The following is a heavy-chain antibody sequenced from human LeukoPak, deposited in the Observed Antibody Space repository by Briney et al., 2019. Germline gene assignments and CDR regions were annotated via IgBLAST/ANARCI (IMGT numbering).Heavy chain of an antibody. J-gene: IGHJ3*02. CDR2: INPHSGDT. D-gene: IGHD3-22*01. CDR1: GYSFTDYY. Sequence: GASVKVSCKASGYSFTDYYIHWVRQAPGQGLEWMGCINPHSGDTKYAQKFQARVTMTRDTSISTAYMELDRLRSDDTAVYFCATYYDSGVHAFQIWGQGTMVTVSS. CDR3: ATYYDSGVHAFQI. V-gene: IGHV1-2*02.